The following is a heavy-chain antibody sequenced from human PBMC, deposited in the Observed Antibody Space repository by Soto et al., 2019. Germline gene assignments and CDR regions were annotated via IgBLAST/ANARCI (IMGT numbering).Heavy chain of an antibody. CDR2: IYYSGST. V-gene: IGHV4-39*01. CDR1: GGSISSSSYY. CDR3: ARQAYYYDRSGYYGMDV. Sequence: QLQLQESGPGLVKPSETLSLTCTVSGGSISSSSYYWGWIRQPPGKGLEWIGSIYYSGSTYYNPSLKSRVPISVDTSKNQFSLKLSSVTAADTAVYYCARQAYYYDRSGYYGMDVWGQGTTVTVSS. J-gene: IGHJ6*02. D-gene: IGHD3-22*01.